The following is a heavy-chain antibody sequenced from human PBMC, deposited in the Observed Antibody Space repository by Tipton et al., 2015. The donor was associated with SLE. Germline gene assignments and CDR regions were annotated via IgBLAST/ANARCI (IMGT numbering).Heavy chain of an antibody. CDR1: GFNFSSHH. CDR2: ISGAATFK. Sequence: SLRLSCASSGFNFSSHHMHWVRQAPGKGLDWVSSISGAATFKYYTDTVKGRFTISRDNAENSLFLQMNSLRVEDTALYYCAKGSIPARPPDYWGQGTLVTVSS. D-gene: IGHD2-2*02. CDR3: AKGSIPARPPDY. V-gene: IGHV3-21*04. J-gene: IGHJ4*02.